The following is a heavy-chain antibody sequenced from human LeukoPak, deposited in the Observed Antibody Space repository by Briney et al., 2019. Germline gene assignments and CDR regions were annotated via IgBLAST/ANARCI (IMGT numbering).Heavy chain of an antibody. Sequence: PGGSLRLSCAASGFIFSGYWMTWVRQAPGKGLEWVANIKEDGSEKNYVDSVKGRFTVSRDNSKNSLYLQMNSLKVEDTAVYYCVRLGTTWYGGYWGQGTLVTVSS. J-gene: IGHJ4*02. D-gene: IGHD1-7*01. CDR3: VRLGTTWYGGY. V-gene: IGHV3-7*01. CDR1: GFIFSGYW. CDR2: IKEDGSEK.